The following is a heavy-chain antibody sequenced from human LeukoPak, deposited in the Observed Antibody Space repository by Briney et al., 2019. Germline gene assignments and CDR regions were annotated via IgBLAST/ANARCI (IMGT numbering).Heavy chain of an antibody. D-gene: IGHD3-3*01. Sequence: PGGSLRLSCVDSGFTFTNAWMSWVRQAPGKGLEWVANIKQDGSEKYYVDSVKGRFTISRDNAKNSLYLQMNSLRAEDTAVYYCARDFGLYWGQGTLVTVSS. CDR1: GFTFTNAW. CDR3: ARDFGLY. J-gene: IGHJ4*02. V-gene: IGHV3-7*01. CDR2: IKQDGSEK.